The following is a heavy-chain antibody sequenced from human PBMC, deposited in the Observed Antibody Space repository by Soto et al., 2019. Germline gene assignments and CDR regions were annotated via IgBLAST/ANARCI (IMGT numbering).Heavy chain of an antibody. V-gene: IGHV4-30-2*01. CDR3: ASRPFSYYGVDV. J-gene: IGHJ6*02. CDR1: CVSITTACYS. CDR2: VYHTGNA. Sequence: TLCLTCTVSCVSITTACYSWSWIRQPPGKALEWIGYVYHTGNAYPKPSLKSRVTISLDRSKNQFSLKMTSVTAADTALYYCASRPFSYYGVDVWGQGPTVIV.